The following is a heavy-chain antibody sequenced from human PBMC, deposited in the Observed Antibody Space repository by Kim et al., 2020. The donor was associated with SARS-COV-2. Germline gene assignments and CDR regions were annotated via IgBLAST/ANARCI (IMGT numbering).Heavy chain of an antibody. D-gene: IGHD6-19*01. CDR1: GYSFTSYW. V-gene: IGHV5-51*01. J-gene: IGHJ5*02. Sequence: GESLKISCKGSGYSFTSYWIGWVRQMPGKGLEWMGIIYPGDSDTRYSPSFQGQVTISADKSISTAYLQWSSLKASDTAMYYCARGVGRIAVAGSYNWFDPWGQGTLVTVSS. CDR2: IYPGDSDT. CDR3: ARGVGRIAVAGSYNWFDP.